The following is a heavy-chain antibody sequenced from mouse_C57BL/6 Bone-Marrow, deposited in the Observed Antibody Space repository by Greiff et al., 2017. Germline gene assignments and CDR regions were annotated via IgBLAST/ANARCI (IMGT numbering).Heavy chain of an antibody. CDR1: GFNIKDYY. J-gene: IGHJ3*01. V-gene: IGHV14-1*01. CDR3: TTDYSILWFAY. D-gene: IGHD2-5*01. CDR2: IDPEDGDT. Sequence: DVKLQESGAELVRPGASVKLSCTASGFNIKDYYMHWVKQRPEQGLEWIGRIDPEDGDTEYAPKFKGKATMTADPSSNTAYLQLSSLTSEDTAVYYCTTDYSILWFAYWGQGTLVTVSA.